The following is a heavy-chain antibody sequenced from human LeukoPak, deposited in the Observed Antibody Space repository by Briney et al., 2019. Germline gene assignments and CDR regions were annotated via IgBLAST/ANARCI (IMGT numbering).Heavy chain of an antibody. J-gene: IGHJ5*02. CDR3: ARGGSGYALNWFDP. V-gene: IGHV4-59*01. D-gene: IGHD5-12*01. Sequence: SETLSLTCTVSGGSIGSYYWSWIRQPPGKGLEWIGHISYSGSTNYNPSLKSRVTISVDTSKNQFSLKLSSVTAADTAVYYCARGGSGYALNWFDPWGQGTLVTVSS. CDR1: GGSIGSYY. CDR2: ISYSGST.